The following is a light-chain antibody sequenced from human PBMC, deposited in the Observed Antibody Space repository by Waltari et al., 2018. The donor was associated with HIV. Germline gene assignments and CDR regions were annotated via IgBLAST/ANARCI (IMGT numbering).Light chain of an antibody. CDR1: QAITSY. V-gene: IGKV1-9*01. Sequence: DIQLTQSPSFMSASVGDRVTITCRASQAITSYLAWYQQKLGKAPKLLIYSASTLERGVPSRFSGGGSETEFSLTISSLQPEDSATYSCQQLHTDPFTFGQGTKLEIK. J-gene: IGKJ2*01. CDR2: SAS. CDR3: QQLHTDPFT.